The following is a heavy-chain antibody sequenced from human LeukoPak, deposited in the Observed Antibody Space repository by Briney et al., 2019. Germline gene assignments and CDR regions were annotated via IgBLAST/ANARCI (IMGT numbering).Heavy chain of an antibody. CDR1: GGSFSGYY. Sequence: PSETLSLTCAVYGGSFSGYYWSWIRQPPGKGLEWIGEISHSGSTNYNPSLKSRVTISVDTSKNQFSLKLSSVTAADTAVYYCAREVDVTMIVVVNATLGMDVWGQGTTVTVSS. D-gene: IGHD3-22*01. V-gene: IGHV4-34*01. CDR2: ISHSGST. J-gene: IGHJ6*02. CDR3: AREVDVTMIVVVNATLGMDV.